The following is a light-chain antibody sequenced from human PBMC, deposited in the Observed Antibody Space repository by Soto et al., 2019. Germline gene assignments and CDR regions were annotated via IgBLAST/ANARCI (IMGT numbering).Light chain of an antibody. CDR2: DAS. Sequence: DIQMTQSPSSLSASVGDRVTITCQASQDISNHLTWFQHKPGKAPKLLIYDASNLETGVPSRFSGSGSGTDFTFTITSLQPEDIATFYCQQYDDLPYTFGQGTKLEIK. CDR1: QDISNH. V-gene: IGKV1-33*01. CDR3: QQYDDLPYT. J-gene: IGKJ2*01.